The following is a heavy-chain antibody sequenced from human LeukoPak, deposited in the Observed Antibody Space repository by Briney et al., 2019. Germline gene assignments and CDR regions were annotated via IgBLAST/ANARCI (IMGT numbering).Heavy chain of an antibody. CDR1: VFTPSNAW. CDR3: TARNFDY. CDR2: IKSKTDGGTT. Sequence: PGGSLRLSRADSVFTPSNAWMCSVCAGPGEGREWVGRIKSKTDGGTTDYAAHVKCRFTISRDDSKSTLYLQMNSLKTEVTAAYYWTARNFDYWGQGTLVTVSS. V-gene: IGHV3-15*01. J-gene: IGHJ4*02.